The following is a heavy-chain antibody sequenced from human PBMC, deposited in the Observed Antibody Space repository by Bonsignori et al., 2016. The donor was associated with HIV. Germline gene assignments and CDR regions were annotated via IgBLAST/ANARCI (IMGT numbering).Heavy chain of an antibody. V-gene: IGHV3-21*01. Sequence: GGSLRLSCAASGFTFSSYSMNWVRQAPGKGLEWVSSISSSSSYIYYADSVKGRFTISRDNAKNSLYLQMNSLRAEDTAVYYCARDRTLGYCSSTSCQRGEFDYWGPGNPGHRLL. CDR1: GFTFSSYS. CDR3: ARDRTLGYCSSTSCQRGEFDY. D-gene: IGHD2-2*01. J-gene: IGHJ4*02. CDR2: ISSSSSYI.